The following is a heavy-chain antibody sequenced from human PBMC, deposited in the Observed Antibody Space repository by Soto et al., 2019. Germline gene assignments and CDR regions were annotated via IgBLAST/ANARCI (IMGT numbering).Heavy chain of an antibody. D-gene: IGHD4-17*01. CDR3: VSQLTTVPSPAHFHY. CDR2: VYYRGRS. J-gene: IGHJ4*02. Sequence: PSEKLSDTRTVSAGSPTKSSYFGGWIRQSPGKGREWIGSVYYRGRSYSKSSVKSRVTISVDTSKNRFSLSLNSVTASDTAVYFCVSQLTTVPSPAHFHYWGPGRLLSVS. V-gene: IGHV4-39*01. CDR1: AGSPTKSSYF.